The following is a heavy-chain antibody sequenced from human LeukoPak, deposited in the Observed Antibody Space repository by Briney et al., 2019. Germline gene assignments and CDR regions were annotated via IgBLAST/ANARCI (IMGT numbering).Heavy chain of an antibody. V-gene: IGHV3-7*01. J-gene: IGHJ4*02. CDR3: ARDTGYFKLDN. CDR2: INQDGSVK. Sequence: GGSLRLSCAAAGFTFSNYWMTWVRQAPGKGLEWVANINQDGSVKYYVDSVKGRFTISRDNAKNSLYLQMNSLRAEDTAVYFCARDTGYFKLDNSGQGTLVTVSS. CDR1: GFTFSNYW. D-gene: IGHD3-9*01.